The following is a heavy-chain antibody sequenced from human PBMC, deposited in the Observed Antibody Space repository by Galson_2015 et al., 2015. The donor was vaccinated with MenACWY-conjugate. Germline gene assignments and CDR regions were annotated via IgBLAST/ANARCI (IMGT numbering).Heavy chain of an antibody. V-gene: IGHV3-11*05. CDR3: AGASITNYYCDGMDV. CDR1: GFTFSDYY. D-gene: IGHD1-20*01. J-gene: IGHJ6*02. Sequence: LKLSCAASGFTFSDYYLSWIRQPPGKGLEWVSYISSRSSYTNYADSVKGRFTISRDNAKNSLYLQMNSLRDEDSAVYYCAGASITNYYCDGMDVWGQGTLVAVSS. CDR2: ISSRSSYT.